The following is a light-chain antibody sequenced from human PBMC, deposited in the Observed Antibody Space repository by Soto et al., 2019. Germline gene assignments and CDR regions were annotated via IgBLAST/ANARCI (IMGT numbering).Light chain of an antibody. J-gene: IGKJ4*01. CDR3: QQAHIFPLT. V-gene: IGKV1D-12*01. CDR2: DAS. CDR1: QGINRW. Sequence: DIQMTQSPSSVSASVGDRVTITCRASQGINRWLAWYQQKLGKAPKLLIFDASSLQSGVPSRFSGSGSGTDFTLTIRTLQPEDFATYSCQQAHIFPLTSGGGTKVATK.